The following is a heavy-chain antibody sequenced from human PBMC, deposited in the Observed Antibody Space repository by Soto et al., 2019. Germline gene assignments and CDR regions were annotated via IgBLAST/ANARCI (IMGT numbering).Heavy chain of an antibody. Sequence: GESLKSSCKGSGYSFTSYWIGWVRQMPGKGLEWMGIIYPGDSDTRYSTSFQGQVTISADKSISTAYLQWSSLKASDTAMYYWARSTPLGYSSRTSSYSDIHSWRHGTLVTVS. CDR1: GYSFTSYW. CDR2: IYPGDSDT. D-gene: IGHD2-2*02. J-gene: IGHJ5*01. V-gene: IGHV5-51*01. CDR3: ARSTPLGYSSRTSSYSDIHS.